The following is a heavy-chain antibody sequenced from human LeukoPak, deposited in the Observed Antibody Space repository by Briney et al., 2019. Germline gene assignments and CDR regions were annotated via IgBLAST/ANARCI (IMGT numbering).Heavy chain of an antibody. CDR2: ISSGGSSK. Sequence: PGGSLRLSCTASGFTFSTYEMNWVRQAPGKGLEWVSYISSGGSSKNYADSVKGRFTISRDNAKNSLYLQMNSLRFEDTAVYYCARDYGGAFDIWGQGTMVTVSS. CDR1: GFTFSTYE. D-gene: IGHD4-17*01. CDR3: ARDYGGAFDI. V-gene: IGHV3-48*03. J-gene: IGHJ3*02.